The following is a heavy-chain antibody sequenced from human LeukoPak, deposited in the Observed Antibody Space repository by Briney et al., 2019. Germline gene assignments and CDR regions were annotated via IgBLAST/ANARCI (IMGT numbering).Heavy chain of an antibody. D-gene: IGHD2-15*01. Sequence: GASVKLSCKASGYTFTTSGIRWVRQAPGQRLEWRGWTSAYNGNTNYAQKLQGRVTLTTDTSTSTAYMELRSLRSDDTAVYYCARRIAYCSGGSCYSAPYYYYYMYVWGKGTTVTVSS. CDR3: ARRIAYCSGGSCYSAPYYYYYMYV. CDR2: TSAYNGNT. CDR1: GYTFTTSG. V-gene: IGHV1-18*01. J-gene: IGHJ6*03.